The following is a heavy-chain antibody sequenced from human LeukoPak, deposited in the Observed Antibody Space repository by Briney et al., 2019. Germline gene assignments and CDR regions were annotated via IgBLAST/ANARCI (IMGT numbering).Heavy chain of an antibody. V-gene: IGHV4-59*01. CDR1: GGSISSYF. D-gene: IGHD5-18*01. CDR2: IYYSGST. CDR3: ARYGGGVHSSGSLDY. Sequence: PSETLSLTCTVSGGSISSYFWSWIRQPPGKGLEWIGYIYYSGSTSYNPSLRSRVTMSVDTSKNQFSLKLSSVTAADTAVYYCARYGGGVHSSGSLDYWGQGTLVTVSS. J-gene: IGHJ4*02.